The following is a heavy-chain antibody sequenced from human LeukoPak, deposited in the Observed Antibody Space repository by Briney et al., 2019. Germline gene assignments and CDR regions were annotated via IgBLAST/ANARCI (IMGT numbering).Heavy chain of an antibody. Sequence: GGSLRLSCAASGFTFSSYAMSWARQAPGKGLEWVASINHNGNVNYYVDSVKGRFTISRDNAKNSLYLQMSNLRAEDTAVYFCARDRPSSWYYSFDYWGQGTLVTVSS. CDR2: INHNGNVN. CDR3: ARDRPSSWYYSFDY. J-gene: IGHJ4*02. D-gene: IGHD6-13*01. V-gene: IGHV3-7*03. CDR1: GFTFSSYA.